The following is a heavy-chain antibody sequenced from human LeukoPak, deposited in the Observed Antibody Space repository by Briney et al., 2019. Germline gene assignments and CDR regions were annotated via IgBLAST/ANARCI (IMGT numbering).Heavy chain of an antibody. Sequence: SETLSLTCTVSGYSISSGYYWGWIRQPPGKGLEWIGSIYHSGSTYYNPSLKSRVTISVDTSKNQFSLKLSSVTAADTAVYYCASSVEMATIWVGDFDYWGQGTLVTVSS. CDR3: ASSVEMATIWVGDFDY. J-gene: IGHJ4*02. D-gene: IGHD5-24*01. CDR2: IYHSGST. V-gene: IGHV4-38-2*02. CDR1: GYSISSGYY.